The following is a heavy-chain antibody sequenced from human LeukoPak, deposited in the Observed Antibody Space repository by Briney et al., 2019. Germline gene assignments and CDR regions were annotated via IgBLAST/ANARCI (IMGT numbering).Heavy chain of an antibody. Sequence: GGSLRLSCAASGIIFSNYAMSWVRQAPGKGLEWVSSISDSGGSTYYADSVKGRLTISRDNSKNTLYLQMNSLRAEDTALYYCVKSRIAAAGLGAFDYWGHRTLVTVSS. D-gene: IGHD6-13*01. V-gene: IGHV3-23*01. CDR1: GIIFSNYA. CDR3: VKSRIAAAGLGAFDY. J-gene: IGHJ4*01. CDR2: ISDSGGST.